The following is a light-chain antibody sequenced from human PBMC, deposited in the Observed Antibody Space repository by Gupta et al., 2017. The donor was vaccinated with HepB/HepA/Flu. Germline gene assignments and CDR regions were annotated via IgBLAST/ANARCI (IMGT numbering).Light chain of an antibody. Sequence: EIMMTQSPATLSVSPGERATLSCRASQSLSSNLAWYQQKPGQAPRLLIYGASTRATGIPARFSGSGSGTEFSLTISSLQSEDFAVYYCQQDNNWLITFGQGTLLEIK. J-gene: IGKJ5*01. V-gene: IGKV3-15*01. CDR1: QSLSSN. CDR2: GAS. CDR3: QQDNNWLIT.